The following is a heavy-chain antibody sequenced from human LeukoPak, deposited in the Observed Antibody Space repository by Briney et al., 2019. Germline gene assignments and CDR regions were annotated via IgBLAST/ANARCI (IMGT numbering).Heavy chain of an antibody. V-gene: IGHV1-2*02. J-gene: IGHJ4*02. Sequence: GASVKVSCKASGYTFTAYSMHWVRQAPGQGLEYMGWLNPNSGVTNYAQKFQGRVTMTRDTSMSTAYMELSGLRFDDTAIYYCARDGEVRQGHCSTTSCPVDYWGQGTLITVSS. CDR1: GYTFTAYS. CDR2: LNPNSGVT. D-gene: IGHD2-2*01. CDR3: ARDGEVRQGHCSTTSCPVDY.